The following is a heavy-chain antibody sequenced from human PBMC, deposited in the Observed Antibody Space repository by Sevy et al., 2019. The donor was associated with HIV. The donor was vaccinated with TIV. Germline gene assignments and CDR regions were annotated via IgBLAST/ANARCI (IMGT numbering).Heavy chain of an antibody. V-gene: IGHV4-30-4*01. J-gene: IGHJ5*02. CDR3: AGAEYGDYVNYLDP. CDR1: GGSISSGDYH. CDR2: ISNSGST. Sequence: SETLSLTCTVSGGSISSGDYHWSWIRQPPGKGLEWLANISNSGSTYYNPSLESRLTIYLDTSKNQFSLRVTSVTAADTAVYYCAGAEYGDYVNYLDPWGQGTLVTISS. D-gene: IGHD4-17*01.